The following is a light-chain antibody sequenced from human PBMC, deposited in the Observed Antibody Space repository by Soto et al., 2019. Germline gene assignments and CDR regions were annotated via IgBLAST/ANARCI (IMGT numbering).Light chain of an antibody. J-gene: IGKJ1*01. CDR1: QSIVTY. CDR3: QQSYSTPPWT. CDR2: AAS. Sequence: DIQMTQSRSSLSAAVGDRVTSTCRASQSIVTYLNWYLQNPGTAPKLLXYAASTLQSGVPSRFSGSGSGTDFTLTISSLQPEDFATYFCQQSYSTPPWTFGQGTKVDIK. V-gene: IGKV1-39*01.